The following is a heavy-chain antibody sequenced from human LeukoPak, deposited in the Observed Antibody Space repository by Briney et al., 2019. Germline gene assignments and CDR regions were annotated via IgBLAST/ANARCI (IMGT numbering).Heavy chain of an antibody. V-gene: IGHV1-69*13. CDR3: ARAGVATTIYHYYYGMDV. J-gene: IGHJ6*04. CDR2: IIPIFGTA. D-gene: IGHD5-12*01. CDR1: GGTFSSYA. Sequence: ASVKVSCKASGGTFSSYAISWVRQAPGQGLEWMGGIIPIFGTANYAQKFQGRVTITADESTSTASMELSSLRSEDTAVYYCARAGVATTIYHYYYGMDVWGKGTTVTVSS.